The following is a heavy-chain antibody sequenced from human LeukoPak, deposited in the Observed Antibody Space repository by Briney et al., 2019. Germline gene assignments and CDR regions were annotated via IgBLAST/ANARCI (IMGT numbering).Heavy chain of an antibody. J-gene: IGHJ6*04. Sequence: PGGSLRLSCAASGFTFSSYGMHWVRQAPGKGLEWVSSISSSSSSYIYYADSLKGRFTISRDNAKNSLYLQMNSLRAEDTAVYYCAELGITMIGGVWGKGTTVTISS. CDR3: AELGITMIGGV. D-gene: IGHD3-10*02. CDR2: ISSSSSSYI. CDR1: GFTFSSYG. V-gene: IGHV3-21*01.